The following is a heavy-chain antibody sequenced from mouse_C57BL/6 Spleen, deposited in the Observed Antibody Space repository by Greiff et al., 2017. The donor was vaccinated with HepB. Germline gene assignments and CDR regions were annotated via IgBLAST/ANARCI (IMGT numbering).Heavy chain of an antibody. Sequence: QVQLKESGAELVKPGASVKISCKASGYAFSSYWMNWVKQRPGKGLEWIGQIYPGDGDTNYNGKFKGKATLTADKSSSTAYMQLSSLTSEDSAVYFCARSYYGSSYDAMDYWGQGTSVTVSS. CDR1: GYAFSSYW. CDR2: IYPGDGDT. V-gene: IGHV1-80*01. D-gene: IGHD1-1*01. J-gene: IGHJ4*01. CDR3: ARSYYGSSYDAMDY.